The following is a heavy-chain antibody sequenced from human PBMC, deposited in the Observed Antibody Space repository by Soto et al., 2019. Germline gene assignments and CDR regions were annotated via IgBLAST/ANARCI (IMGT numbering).Heavy chain of an antibody. CDR2: ISGSGGSS. V-gene: IGHV3-23*01. Sequence: GGSLRLSCATSGFTVSNYAMGWVRQAPGEGLEWVSGISGSGGSSYYADSVKGRFTIFRDNSKNTLNLQMDSLRAEDTAVYYCAKKSTDSSGYSDYWGQGTVVTVSS. D-gene: IGHD2-2*01. CDR1: GFTVSNYA. J-gene: IGHJ4*02. CDR3: AKKSTDSSGYSDY.